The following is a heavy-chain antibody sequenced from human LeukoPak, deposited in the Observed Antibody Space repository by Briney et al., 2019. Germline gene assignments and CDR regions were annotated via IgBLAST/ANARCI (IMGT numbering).Heavy chain of an antibody. Sequence: SETLSLTCNVSGGSISSSYWSWIRQPPGKGPEWIGYTHYSGTTNFNPSLKSRVTISVDTSKNQFSLKLSSVTAADTAVYYCATSGYRTSFNRPSSYYYYGLDVWGQGTTVTVSS. D-gene: IGHD2-2*03. CDR2: THYSGTT. J-gene: IGHJ6*02. CDR3: ATSGYRTSFNRPSSYYYYGLDV. CDR1: GGSISSSY. V-gene: IGHV4-59*01.